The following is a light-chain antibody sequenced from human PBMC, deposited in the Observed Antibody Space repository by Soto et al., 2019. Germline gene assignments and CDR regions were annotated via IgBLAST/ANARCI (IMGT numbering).Light chain of an antibody. J-gene: IGKJ1*01. CDR1: QSVSSN. CDR2: GAS. Sequence: EIVMTQSPATLSVSPGERATLSCRASQSVSSNLAWYQQKPGQAPRLLIYGASTRATGIPARFSVSGSGTELTLTISSLQSEDFAVYYCQQYNNWPWTFGQGTKVEIK. V-gene: IGKV3-15*01. CDR3: QQYNNWPWT.